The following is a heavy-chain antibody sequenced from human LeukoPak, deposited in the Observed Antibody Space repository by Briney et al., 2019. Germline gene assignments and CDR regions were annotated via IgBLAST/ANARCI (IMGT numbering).Heavy chain of an antibody. CDR3: ARAYSSGWYYFDY. D-gene: IGHD6-19*01. CDR2: IYTSGST. V-gene: IGHV4-61*02. CDR1: GGSISSGSYY. Sequence: PSETLSLTCTVSGGSISSGSYYWSWIRQPAGKGLEWIGRIYTSGSTNYNPSLKSRATISVDTSKNQFSLKLSSVTAADTAVYYCARAYSSGWYYFDYWGQGTLVTVSS. J-gene: IGHJ4*02.